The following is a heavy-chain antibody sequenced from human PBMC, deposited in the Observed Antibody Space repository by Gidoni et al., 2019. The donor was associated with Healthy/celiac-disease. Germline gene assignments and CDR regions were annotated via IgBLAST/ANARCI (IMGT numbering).Heavy chain of an antibody. CDR3: ARQTGEIAARLFAFDI. Sequence: QLQLQESGPGLVKPSETLSLTCTVSGGSISSSSYYWGWIRQPPGKGLEWIGSIYYSGSTYYNPSLKSRVTISVDTSKNQFSLKLSSVTAADTAVYYCARQTGEIAARLFAFDIWGQGTMVTVSS. J-gene: IGHJ3*02. CDR2: IYYSGST. CDR1: GGSISSSSYY. V-gene: IGHV4-39*01. D-gene: IGHD6-6*01.